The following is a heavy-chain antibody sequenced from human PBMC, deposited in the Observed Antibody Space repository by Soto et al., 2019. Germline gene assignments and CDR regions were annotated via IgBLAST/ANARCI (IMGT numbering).Heavy chain of an antibody. D-gene: IGHD3-10*01. Sequence: QVQLVQSGAEVKKPGASVKVSCKASGYTFTSYGISWVRQAPGQGLEWMGWISAYNGNTNYAQKPHGRVTMGPDRSKSKAHRELGSLRSDDTAVYYCAREYGSGNPFAFWGQGTLVTVSS. CDR1: GYTFTSYG. J-gene: IGHJ4*02. CDR2: ISAYNGNT. V-gene: IGHV1-18*01. CDR3: AREYGSGNPFAF.